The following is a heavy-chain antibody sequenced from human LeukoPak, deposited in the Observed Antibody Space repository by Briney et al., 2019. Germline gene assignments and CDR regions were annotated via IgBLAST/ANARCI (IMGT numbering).Heavy chain of an antibody. CDR1: GFIFSDYY. Sequence: GGSLRLSCAASGFIFSDYYMSWIRQAPAKGLEWVSYISSSGSTIYYADSVKGRFTISRDNAKNSLYLQMNSLRAEDTAVYYCAKDLGGVDTAMVGYWGQGTLVTVSS. D-gene: IGHD5-18*01. J-gene: IGHJ4*02. V-gene: IGHV3-11*01. CDR3: AKDLGGVDTAMVGY. CDR2: ISSSGSTI.